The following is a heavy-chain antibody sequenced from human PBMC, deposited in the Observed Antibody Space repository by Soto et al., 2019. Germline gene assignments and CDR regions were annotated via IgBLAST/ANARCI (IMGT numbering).Heavy chain of an antibody. V-gene: IGHV1-18*01. CDR2: ISAYNGNT. D-gene: IGHD1-1*01. CDR1: GYTFTSYG. CDR3: ARGLWVEMATTKMGWFDP. J-gene: IGHJ5*02. Sequence: EASVKVSCKASGYTFTSYGISWVRQAPGQGLEWMGWISAYNGNTNYAQKLQGRVTMTTDTSTSTAYMELRSLRSDDTAVYYCARGLWVEMATTKMGWFDPWGQGTLVTVSS.